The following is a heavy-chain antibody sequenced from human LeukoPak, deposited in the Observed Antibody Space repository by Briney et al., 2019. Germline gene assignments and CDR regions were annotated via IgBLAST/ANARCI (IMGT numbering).Heavy chain of an antibody. Sequence: GGSLRLSCAASGFTFSSYAMSWVRQAPGKGLEWVSAISGSGGSTYYADSVKGRFTISRDNSKNTLYLQMNSLRAEDTAAYYCAKGYYDILTGYYAYYFDYWGQGTLVTVSS. V-gene: IGHV3-23*01. CDR3: AKGYYDILTGYYAYYFDY. J-gene: IGHJ4*02. CDR1: GFTFSSYA. CDR2: ISGSGGST. D-gene: IGHD3-9*01.